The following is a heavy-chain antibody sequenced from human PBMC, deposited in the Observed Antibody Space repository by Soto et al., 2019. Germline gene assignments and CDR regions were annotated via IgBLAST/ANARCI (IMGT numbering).Heavy chain of an antibody. V-gene: IGHV1-69*02. CDR1: GGTFSSYT. J-gene: IGHJ4*02. Sequence: SVKVSCKASGGTFSSYTISWVRQAPGQGLEWMGRIIPILGIANYAQKFQGRVTITADKSTSTAYMELSSLRSEDTAVYYCATPGGPGHYDSGEDFDYWGQRTLVTVSS. CDR3: ATPGGPGHYDSGEDFDY. D-gene: IGHD3-22*01. CDR2: IIPILGIA.